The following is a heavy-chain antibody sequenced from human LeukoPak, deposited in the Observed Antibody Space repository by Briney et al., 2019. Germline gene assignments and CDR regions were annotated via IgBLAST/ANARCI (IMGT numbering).Heavy chain of an antibody. Sequence: SQTLSLTCAISGDSVSSNSAAWNWIRQSPSRGLEWLGRTYYRSKWYNDYAVSVKSRITINPDTSKNQFSLQLNSVTPEDTAVYYCARTGYSSGWYGIRYFDYWGQGTLVTVSS. CDR2: TYYRSKWYN. V-gene: IGHV6-1*01. CDR1: GDSVSSNSAA. CDR3: ARTGYSSGWYGIRYFDY. D-gene: IGHD6-19*01. J-gene: IGHJ4*02.